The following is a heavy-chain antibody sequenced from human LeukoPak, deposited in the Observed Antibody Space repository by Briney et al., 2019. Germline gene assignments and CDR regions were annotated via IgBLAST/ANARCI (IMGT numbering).Heavy chain of an antibody. CDR1: GFTFSSYG. CDR2: ISYDGSNK. J-gene: IGHJ3*02. D-gene: IGHD3-10*01. V-gene: IGHV3-30*18. Sequence: PGRSLRLSCAASGFTFSSYGMHWVRQAPGKGLEWVAVISYDGSNKYYADSVKGRFTISRDNSKNTLYLQMNSLRAEDTAVYYCAKDFGWFGELEAFDIWGQGTMVTVSS. CDR3: AKDFGWFGELEAFDI.